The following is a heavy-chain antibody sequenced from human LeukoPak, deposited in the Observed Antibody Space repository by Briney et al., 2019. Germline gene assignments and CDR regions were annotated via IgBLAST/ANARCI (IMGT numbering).Heavy chain of an antibody. CDR3: TRSGTRLGTDFDY. Sequence: GALRLPCAGPGFPLRSYGLGWVRQAPGKGVGGGSSINENSRYTYYADSVKGRFTISRDNAKNSLYLQMNSLRVEDTAVYYCTRSGTRLGTDFDYWGQGTLVTVSS. CDR1: GFPLRSYG. CDR2: INENSRYT. D-gene: IGHD3-16*01. V-gene: IGHV3-21*01. J-gene: IGHJ4*02.